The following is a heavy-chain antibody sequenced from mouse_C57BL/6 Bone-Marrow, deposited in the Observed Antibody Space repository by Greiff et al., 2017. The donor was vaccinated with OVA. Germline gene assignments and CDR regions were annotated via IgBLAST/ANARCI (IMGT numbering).Heavy chain of an antibody. V-gene: IGHV1-26*01. J-gene: IGHJ4*01. D-gene: IGHD1-1*01. Sequence: EVQLQQSGPELVKPGASVKISCKASGYTFTDYYMNWVKQSHGKSLEWIGDINPNNGGTSYNQKFKGKATLTVDKSSSTAYMELRSLTSEDSAVYYCASHYYGSSYCYAMDYWGQGTSVTVSS. CDR3: ASHYYGSSYCYAMDY. CDR1: GYTFTDYY. CDR2: INPNNGGT.